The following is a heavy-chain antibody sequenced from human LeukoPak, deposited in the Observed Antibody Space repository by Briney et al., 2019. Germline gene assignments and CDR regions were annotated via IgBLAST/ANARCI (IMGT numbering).Heavy chain of an antibody. CDR1: GGSISSYY. CDR3: ARPTGDAFDI. D-gene: IGHD1-1*01. V-gene: IGHV4-4*07. Sequence: TSETLSHTCTVSGGSISSYYWSWIRQPAGKGLEWIGRIYTSGSTNYNPSLKSRVTMSVDTSKNQFSLNLSSMTAADTAVYYCARPTGDAFDIWGQGTMVTVSS. J-gene: IGHJ3*02. CDR2: IYTSGST.